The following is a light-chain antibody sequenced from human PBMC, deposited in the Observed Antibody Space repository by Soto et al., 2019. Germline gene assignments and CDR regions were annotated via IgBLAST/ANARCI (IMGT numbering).Light chain of an antibody. J-gene: IGKJ2*01. V-gene: IGKV1-39*01. CDR2: ATS. CDR3: QQSHRSPYN. CDR1: QDISSS. Sequence: DIQMPQSPSSLSASVGDRVIINCRASQDISSSLNWYQQKPGKAPELLIYATSSLQSGVPSRLSGIRSGTDFTLTINSLQPEDFASYHGQQSHRSPYNFGRGTKLEI.